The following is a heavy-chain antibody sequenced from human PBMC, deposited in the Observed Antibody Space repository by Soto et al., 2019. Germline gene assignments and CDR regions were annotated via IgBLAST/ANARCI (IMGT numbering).Heavy chain of an antibody. CDR1: GYTFTSYY. J-gene: IGHJ6*02. CDR2: INPSGGST. D-gene: IGHD3-22*01. CDR3: ARDVPDYYDSSGYYAPNYYYGMDV. V-gene: IGHV1-46*01. Sequence: GASVKVSCKASGYTFTSYYMHWVRQAPGQGLEWMGIINPSGGSTSYAQKFQGRVTMTRDTSTSTVYMELSSLRSEDTAVYYCARDVPDYYDSSGYYAPNYYYGMDVWGQGTTVTVSS.